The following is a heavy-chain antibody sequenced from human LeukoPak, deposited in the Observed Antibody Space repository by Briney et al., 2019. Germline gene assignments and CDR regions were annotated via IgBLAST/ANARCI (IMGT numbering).Heavy chain of an antibody. Sequence: ASVKVSCKASGYAFTSYDINWVRQATGQGLEWMGWMNPNSGNTGYAQKFQGRVTMTRNTSISTAYMELSSLRSEDTAVYYCASAWHLGIVVVMLDSWGQGTLVTVSS. D-gene: IGHD3-22*01. CDR2: MNPNSGNT. V-gene: IGHV1-8*01. CDR1: GYAFTSYD. J-gene: IGHJ4*02. CDR3: ASAWHLGIVVVMLDS.